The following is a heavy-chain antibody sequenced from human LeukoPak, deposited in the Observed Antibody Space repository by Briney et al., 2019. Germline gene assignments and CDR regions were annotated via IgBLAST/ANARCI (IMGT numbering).Heavy chain of an antibody. V-gene: IGHV1-69*06. CDR1: GGTFSSYA. J-gene: IGHJ4*02. CDR3: ARDEGYYDSSGYKYYFDY. CDR2: IIPIFGTA. Sequence: EASVKVSCKASGGTFSSYAISWVRQAPGQGLEWMGGIIPIFGTANYAQKFQGRVTITADKSTSTAYMELSSLRSEDTAVYYCARDEGYYDSSGYKYYFDYWGQGTLVTVSS. D-gene: IGHD3-22*01.